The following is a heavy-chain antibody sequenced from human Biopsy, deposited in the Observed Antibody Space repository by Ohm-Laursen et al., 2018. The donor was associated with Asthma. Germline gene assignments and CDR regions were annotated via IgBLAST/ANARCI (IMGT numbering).Heavy chain of an antibody. CDR3: ARAVDYSHYYGIDV. D-gene: IGHD3-10*01. CDR2: IGVYNGNT. CDR1: GYTFNSAG. J-gene: IGHJ6*02. Sequence: SVKVSCKTSGYTFNSAGITWVRQAPGQGPEWMGWIGVYNGNTKVAQKLQDRVTMITDTSTSTAYMELRSLRSDDTAVYFCARAVDYSHYYGIDVWGQGTTVTVS. V-gene: IGHV1-18*01.